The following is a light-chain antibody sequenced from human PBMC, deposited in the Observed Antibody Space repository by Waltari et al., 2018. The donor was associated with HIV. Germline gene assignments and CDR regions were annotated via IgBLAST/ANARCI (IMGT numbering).Light chain of an antibody. CDR1: SSHSTYA. V-gene: IGLV4-69*01. J-gene: IGLJ3*02. CDR3: QTWGTGIQV. Sequence: QLVVTQSPSASASLGASVKITCTLSSSHSTYAIAWHQQRPDKAPRYLMKLHNNVSHIKGDGIPNRFSGSSSGAERYLTISSLQSEDEADYYCQTWGTGIQVFGGGTKLTVL. CDR2: LHNNVSH.